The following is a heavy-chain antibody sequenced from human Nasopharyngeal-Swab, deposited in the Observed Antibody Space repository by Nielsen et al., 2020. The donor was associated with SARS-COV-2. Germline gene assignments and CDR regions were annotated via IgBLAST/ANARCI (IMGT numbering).Heavy chain of an antibody. V-gene: IGHV4-59*12. J-gene: IGHJ4*02. D-gene: IGHD4-11*01. Sequence: SETLSLTCTVSGGSISSYYWSWIRQPPGKGLEWIGYIYYSGSTNYNPPLKSRVTISVDTSKNQFSLKLSSVTAADTAVYYCARVGYSNYGEGFDYWGQGTLVTVSS. CDR1: GGSISSYY. CDR3: ARVGYSNYGEGFDY. CDR2: IYYSGST.